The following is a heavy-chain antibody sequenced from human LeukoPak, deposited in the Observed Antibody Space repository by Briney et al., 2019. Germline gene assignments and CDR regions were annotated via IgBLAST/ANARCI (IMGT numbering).Heavy chain of an antibody. CDR3: ARGGYYYDNSGYYSTKRRGIPYDY. CDR1: GYTFTSYG. Sequence: ASVKVSCKASGYTFTSYGISWVRQAPGQGLEWMGWISAYNGNTNYAQKLQGRVTMTTDTSTSTAYMELRSLRSDDTAVYYCARGGYYYDNSGYYSTKRRGIPYDYWGQGTLVTVSS. J-gene: IGHJ4*02. V-gene: IGHV1-18*01. CDR2: ISAYNGNT. D-gene: IGHD3-22*01.